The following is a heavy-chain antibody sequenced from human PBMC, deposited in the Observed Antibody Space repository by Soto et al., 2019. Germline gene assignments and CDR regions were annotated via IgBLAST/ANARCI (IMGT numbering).Heavy chain of an antibody. CDR3: ASSSLYGMDV. CDR2: MYYSGST. CDR1: GGSISSYY. Sequence: PSETLSLTCTVSGGSISSYYWSWIRQPPGKGLEWIGYMYYSGSTNYNPSLKSRVTISVDTSKNQFSLKVGSVTAADTAVYYCASSSLYGMDVWGQGTTVTVSS. V-gene: IGHV4-59*08. J-gene: IGHJ6*02.